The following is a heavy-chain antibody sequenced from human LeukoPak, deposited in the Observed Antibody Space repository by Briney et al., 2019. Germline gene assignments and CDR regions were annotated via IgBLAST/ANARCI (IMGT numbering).Heavy chain of an antibody. D-gene: IGHD1-26*01. V-gene: IGHV1-18*04. CDR2: ISAYNGHT. CDR1: GYTFTGYY. CDR3: ARDIKRSRARWENLGFDP. Sequence: ASVKVSCKASGYTFTGYYMHWVRQAPGQGLEWMGWISAYNGHTNYAQKFQGRVTMTTDTSTSTAYMDLRSLRSDDTAVYYCARDIKRSRARWENLGFDPWGQGTLVTVSS. J-gene: IGHJ5*02.